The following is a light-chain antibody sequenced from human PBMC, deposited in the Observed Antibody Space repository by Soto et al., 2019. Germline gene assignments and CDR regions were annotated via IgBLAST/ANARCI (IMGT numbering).Light chain of an antibody. V-gene: IGLV2-11*01. CDR1: SSDVGGYNY. CDR2: DVS. Sequence: QSALTQPRSVSGSPGQSVTISCTGTSSDVGGYNYVSWYQQHPGKAPKLMIYDVSKRPSGVPDRFSGSKSGNTASLTISGLKAEDEADYYCCSYAGSYTFPFGTGTKV. J-gene: IGLJ1*01. CDR3: CSYAGSYTFP.